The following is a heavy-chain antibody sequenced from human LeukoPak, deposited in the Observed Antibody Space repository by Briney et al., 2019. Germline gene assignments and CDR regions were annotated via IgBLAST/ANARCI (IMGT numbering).Heavy chain of an antibody. J-gene: IGHJ4*02. D-gene: IGHD1-26*01. V-gene: IGHV1-58*01. CDR2: IVVGSGNT. Sequence: TSVKVSCKASGFTFTSSAVQWVRQARGQRLEWIGWIVVGSGNTNYAQKFQERVTITRDMSTSTAYMELSSLRSEDTAVYYCARGGGIVGALFDYWGQGTLVTVSS. CDR1: GFTFTSSA. CDR3: ARGGGIVGALFDY.